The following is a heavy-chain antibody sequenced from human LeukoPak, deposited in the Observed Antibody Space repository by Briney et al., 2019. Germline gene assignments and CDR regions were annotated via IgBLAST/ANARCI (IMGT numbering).Heavy chain of an antibody. D-gene: IGHD3-22*01. J-gene: IGHJ4*02. CDR2: IWYDGSNK. V-gene: IGHV3-33*01. Sequence: PGRSLRLSCAASGFTFSSYGMHWARQAPGKGLEWVAVIWYDGSNKYYADSVKGRFTISRDNSKNTLYLQMNSLRAEDTAVYYCARDGSLYYYDSSGYDYWGQGTLVTVSS. CDR1: GFTFSSYG. CDR3: ARDGSLYYYDSSGYDY.